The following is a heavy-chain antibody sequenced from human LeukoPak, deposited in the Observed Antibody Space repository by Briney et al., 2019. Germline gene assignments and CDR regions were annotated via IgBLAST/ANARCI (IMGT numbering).Heavy chain of an antibody. CDR1: GFTFSTYA. J-gene: IGHJ4*02. CDR2: ISGSGGTT. V-gene: IGHV3-23*01. Sequence: QPGGSLRLSCAASGFTFSTYAMSWVRQAPGKGLEWVSAISGSGGTTYYADSVKGRFTISRDTSKNTLYLQMNSLRAEDTAVYYCAKGRLEPLYFDFWGQGTLVTVSS. CDR3: AKGRLEPLYFDF. D-gene: IGHD1-1*01.